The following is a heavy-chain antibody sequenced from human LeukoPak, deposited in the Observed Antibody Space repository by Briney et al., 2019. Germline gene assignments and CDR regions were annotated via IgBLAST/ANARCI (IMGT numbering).Heavy chain of an antibody. J-gene: IGHJ6*03. D-gene: IGHD2-2*01. Sequence: GSSVTVSCKASGGTFSSYAISWVRQAPGQGLEWMGGIIPIFGTANYAQKFQGRVTITADESTSTAYMELSSLRSEDTAVYYCARDPVPAAIRDYYYYYMDVWGKGTTVTVSS. CDR2: IIPIFGTA. CDR1: GGTFSSYA. CDR3: ARDPVPAAIRDYYYYYMDV. V-gene: IGHV1-69*01.